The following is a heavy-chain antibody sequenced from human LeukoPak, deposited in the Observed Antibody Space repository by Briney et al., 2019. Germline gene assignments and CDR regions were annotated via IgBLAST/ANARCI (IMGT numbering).Heavy chain of an antibody. CDR1: GGSISGYH. CDR2: IYYSGST. CDR3: ASIEYSSSSVAFDI. Sequence: PSETLSLTCTVSGGSISGYHWSWIRQPPGKGLEWIGNIYYSGSTNYNPSLKSRVTISVDTSKNQFSLKLSSVTAADTAVYYCASIEYSSSSVAFDIWGQGTMVTVSS. V-gene: IGHV4-59*01. J-gene: IGHJ3*02. D-gene: IGHD6-6*01.